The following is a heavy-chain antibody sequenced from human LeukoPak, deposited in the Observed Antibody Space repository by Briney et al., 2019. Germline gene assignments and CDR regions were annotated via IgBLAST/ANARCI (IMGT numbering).Heavy chain of an antibody. CDR3: ASTRLKVNGAFDI. CDR1: GGSISSYY. V-gene: IGHV4-59*01. Sequence: PSETLSLTCTVSGGSISSYYWSRIRQPPGKGLEWIGYIYYSGSTNYNPSLKSRVTISVDTSKNQFSLKLSSVTAADTAVYYCASTRLKVNGAFDIWGQGTMVTVSS. D-gene: IGHD3-16*01. CDR2: IYYSGST. J-gene: IGHJ3*02.